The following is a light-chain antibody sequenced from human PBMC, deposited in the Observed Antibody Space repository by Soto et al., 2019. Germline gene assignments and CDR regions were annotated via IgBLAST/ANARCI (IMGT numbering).Light chain of an antibody. CDR1: QSVSSSY. CDR3: QQFSSSSYT. J-gene: IGKJ2*01. V-gene: IGKV3-20*01. Sequence: DIVVTQSPGALSLSPGDRATLSCRASQSVSSSYLAWYQQKPGQPPRLLIYSASSRATGIPDGFSGSGSGTDFTLTISRLEPEDFAVYYCQQFSSSSYTFGQGTKLEIK. CDR2: SAS.